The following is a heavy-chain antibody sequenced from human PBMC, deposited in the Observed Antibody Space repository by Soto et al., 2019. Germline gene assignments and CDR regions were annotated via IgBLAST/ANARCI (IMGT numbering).Heavy chain of an antibody. Sequence: QVQLEESGGGVVQPGRSLRLSCAASGFAFSDYAMHWVRQAPGKGLEWATVISHDGSNKYSADSVKGRFTISRDNSKNTLYLQRKSLRADDTAVYYCAKDHHASGTRWDMDVWGRGTTVTVSS. CDR3: AKDHHASGTRWDMDV. CDR2: ISHDGSNK. D-gene: IGHD3-10*01. V-gene: IGHV3-30*18. CDR1: GFAFSDYA. J-gene: IGHJ6*02.